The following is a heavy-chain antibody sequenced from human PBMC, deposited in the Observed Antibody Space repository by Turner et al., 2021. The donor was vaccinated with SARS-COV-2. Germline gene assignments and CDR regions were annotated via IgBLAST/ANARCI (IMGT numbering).Heavy chain of an antibody. J-gene: IGHJ6*02. CDR3: ARLMDTAMDYYGMDV. V-gene: IGHV4-39*01. Sequence: QLQLQESGPGLVKPSETLSLTCTVSGGSISSSSYYWGWIRQPPGKGLEWIGSIYYSWITYYNPSLKSRFPISVNTSKNQFSLKLSSVAAADTAVYYCARLMDTAMDYYGMDVWGQGTTVTVSS. CDR2: IYYSWIT. D-gene: IGHD5-18*01. CDR1: GGSISSSSYY.